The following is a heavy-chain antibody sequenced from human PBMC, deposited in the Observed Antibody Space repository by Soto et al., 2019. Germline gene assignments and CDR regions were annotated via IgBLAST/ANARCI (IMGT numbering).Heavy chain of an antibody. V-gene: IGHV4-4*02. J-gene: IGHJ6*02. D-gene: IGHD3-9*01. CDR1: GGSISSSNW. CDR3: ASYYDILTGYIDYGMDV. Sequence: QVQLQESGPGLVKPSGTLSLTCAVSGGSISSSNWWRWVRQPPGKGLEWIGEIYHSGSTNYNPSLKSRHTISVDKSKNQFSLKLSSVTAADTAVYYCASYYDILTGYIDYGMDVWGQGTTVTVSS. CDR2: IYHSGST.